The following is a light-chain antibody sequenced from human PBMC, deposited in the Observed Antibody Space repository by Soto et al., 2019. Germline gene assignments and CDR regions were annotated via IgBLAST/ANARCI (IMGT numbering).Light chain of an antibody. J-gene: IGLJ1*01. V-gene: IGLV2-14*01. CDR3: FSFKTTSTHV. CDR2: EVN. Sequence: QSALTQPASLSGSPGQSITISCTGTSSDIGAYDYVSWFQQHPGKAPKLMTSEVNNRPSGVSNRFSGSKSGNTAYLTISGLQVEDEAEYFCFSFKTTSTHVFGTGTKVTVL. CDR1: SSDIGAYDY.